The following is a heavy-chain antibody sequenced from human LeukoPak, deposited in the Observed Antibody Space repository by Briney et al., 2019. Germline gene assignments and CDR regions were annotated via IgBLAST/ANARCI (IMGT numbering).Heavy chain of an antibody. CDR2: IIPIFGTA. D-gene: IGHD4-17*01. CDR3: ARGGDYDLDV. Sequence: GASVKVSCKASGYTFTGYYMHWVRQAPGQGLEWMGRIIPIFGTANYAQKFQGRVTITADESTSTAYMELSSLRSEDTAVYYCARGGDYDLDVWGQGTTVTVSS. J-gene: IGHJ6*02. V-gene: IGHV1-69*13. CDR1: GYTFTGYY.